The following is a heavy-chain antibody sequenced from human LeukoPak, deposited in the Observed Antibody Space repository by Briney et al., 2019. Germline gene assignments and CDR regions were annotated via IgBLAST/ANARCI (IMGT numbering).Heavy chain of an antibody. CDR2: ITSSGADS. J-gene: IGHJ4*02. D-gene: IGHD2-2*02. V-gene: IGHV3-23*01. Sequence: GGSLRLSCAASGFTFANYAMNWVRQAPGKGLEWVVVITSSGADSYYSDSVRGRFTISRDNSKNTLYLQMNSLRAEDTAVYYCAKAPLYGYDYWGQGTLVTVSS. CDR1: GFTFANYA. CDR3: AKAPLYGYDY.